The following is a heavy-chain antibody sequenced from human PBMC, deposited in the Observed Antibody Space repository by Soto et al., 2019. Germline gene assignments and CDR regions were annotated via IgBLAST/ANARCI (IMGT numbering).Heavy chain of an antibody. V-gene: IGHV3-23*01. J-gene: IGHJ4*02. D-gene: IGHD3-22*01. Sequence: EVQLFASGGGLVQPGGSLRLSCAASGFTFSSYAMSWVRQAPGQGLEWVSAVSGSGGSTYYADPVKGRFTISRDTSKNTLYLQMNSLRAEDTAVYYCEKDRSYYYDSSGYDYWGQGTLVTVSS. CDR3: EKDRSYYYDSSGYDY. CDR2: VSGSGGST. CDR1: GFTFSSYA.